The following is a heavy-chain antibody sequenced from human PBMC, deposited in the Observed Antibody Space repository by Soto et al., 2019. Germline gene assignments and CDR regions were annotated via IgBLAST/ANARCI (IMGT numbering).Heavy chain of an antibody. CDR3: ARQVPNMVRTWFLDAFDI. J-gene: IGHJ3*02. D-gene: IGHD3-10*01. Sequence: GESLKISCKGSGYSFTSYWIGWVRQMPGKGLEWMGIIYPGDSDTRYSPSFQGQVTISADKSISTAYLQWSSLKASDTAMYYCARQVPNMVRTWFLDAFDIWGQGTMVTVSS. CDR2: IYPGDSDT. CDR1: GYSFTSYW. V-gene: IGHV5-51*01.